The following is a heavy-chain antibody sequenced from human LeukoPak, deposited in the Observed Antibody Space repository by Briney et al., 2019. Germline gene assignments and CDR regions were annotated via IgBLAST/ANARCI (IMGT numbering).Heavy chain of an antibody. Sequence: GGSLRLSCAASGFTVSSNYMSWVRQAPGKGLEWVSVIYSGGSSYYADSVKGRFTISRDDSKKTLYLQMNSLRAEDTAVYYCARDGGGYYDRSAGAFDIWGQGTMVTVSS. CDR2: IYSGGSS. D-gene: IGHD3-22*01. J-gene: IGHJ3*02. CDR3: ARDGGGYYDRSAGAFDI. CDR1: GFTVSSNY. V-gene: IGHV3-53*01.